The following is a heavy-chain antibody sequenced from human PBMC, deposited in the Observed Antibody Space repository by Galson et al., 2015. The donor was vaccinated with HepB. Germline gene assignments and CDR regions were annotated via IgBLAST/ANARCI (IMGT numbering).Heavy chain of an antibody. CDR3: ATSQYTSYYDFWGGRGGAFDL. CDR2: ISGNSDST. V-gene: IGHV3-23*01. J-gene: IGHJ3*01. Sequence: SLRLSCAASGFTFSDYAVSWVRQAPGKGLEWVSGISGNSDSTYYGDSVKGRFTISRDNSKDTVYLDMNSLRGDDTAIYYCATSQYTSYYDFWGGRGGAFDLWGQGTMVTVSS. CDR1: GFTFSDYA. D-gene: IGHD3-3*01.